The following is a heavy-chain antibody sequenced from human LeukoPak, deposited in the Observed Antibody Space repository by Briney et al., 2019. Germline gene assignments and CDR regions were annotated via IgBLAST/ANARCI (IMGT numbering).Heavy chain of an antibody. CDR2: IFHGGNT. J-gene: IGHJ4*02. V-gene: IGHV4-38-2*01. CDR3: ARTRYCSGATCYSPELFDS. CDR1: GYSISSGFH. Sequence: PSETLSLTCAVSGYSISSGFHWGWLRQSPGKGLEWIGSIFHGGNTYYNPPLKSRVTILVDTSMNQFSLRVTSVTAADTAVYYCARTRYCSGATCYSPELFDSWGQGTLVTVSS. D-gene: IGHD2-15*01.